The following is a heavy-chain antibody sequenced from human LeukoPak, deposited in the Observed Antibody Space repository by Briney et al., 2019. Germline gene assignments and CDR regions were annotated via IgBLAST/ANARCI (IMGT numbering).Heavy chain of an antibody. D-gene: IGHD2-15*01. CDR2: INWKGDTT. J-gene: IGHJ4*02. V-gene: IGHV3-20*04. Sequence: GGSLRLSCAASGFTFDDYGMRWVRPAPGKGLEWVDGINWKGDTTCYAESVKGRFTISRDNAKKSLYLQMNSLRAEGTVLYYCAGDLVVAGTGCCYWGQGTLVTVSS. CDR1: GFTFDDYG. CDR3: AGDLVVAGTGCCY.